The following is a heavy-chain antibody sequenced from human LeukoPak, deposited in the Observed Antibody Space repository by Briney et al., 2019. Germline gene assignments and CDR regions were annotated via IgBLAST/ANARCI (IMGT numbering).Heavy chain of an antibody. D-gene: IGHD1-26*01. Sequence: GESLKISCKGSGYSFTSYWIGWVRQMPGKGLEWMGIIYPGDSDTRYSPSFQGQVTISADKSISTAYLQWSSLKASDTAMYYCARPESIVGAGPGVAFDIWGQGTMVTVSS. J-gene: IGHJ3*02. CDR1: GYSFTSYW. CDR2: IYPGDSDT. V-gene: IGHV5-51*01. CDR3: ARPESIVGAGPGVAFDI.